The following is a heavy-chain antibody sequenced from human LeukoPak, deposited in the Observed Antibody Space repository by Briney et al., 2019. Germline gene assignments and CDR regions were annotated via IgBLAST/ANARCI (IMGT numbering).Heavy chain of an antibody. CDR3: ARGASGSSFGY. D-gene: IGHD6-6*01. CDR2: IYTGGTT. CDR1: GFTFSAYA. J-gene: IGHJ4*02. V-gene: IGHV3-66*01. Sequence: GGSLRLSCEASGFTFSAYAMTWVRQAPGKGLEWVSIIYTGGTTHYADSLKDRFTISRDDSINTLYLQMNSLRAEDTAVYYCARGASGSSFGYWGQGTLVTVSS.